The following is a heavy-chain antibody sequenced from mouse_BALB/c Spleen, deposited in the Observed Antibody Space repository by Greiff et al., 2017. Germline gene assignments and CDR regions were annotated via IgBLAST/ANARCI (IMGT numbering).Heavy chain of an antibody. CDR2: ISDGGSYT. Sequence: EVHLVESGGGLVKPGGSLKLSCAASGFTFSDYYMYWVRQTPEKRLEWVATISDGGSYTYYPDSVKGRFTISRDNAKNNLYLQMSSLKSEDTAMYYCARDDDGGLAYWGQGTLVTVSA. V-gene: IGHV5-4*02. CDR1: GFTFSDYY. D-gene: IGHD2-12*01. CDR3: ARDDDGGLAY. J-gene: IGHJ3*01.